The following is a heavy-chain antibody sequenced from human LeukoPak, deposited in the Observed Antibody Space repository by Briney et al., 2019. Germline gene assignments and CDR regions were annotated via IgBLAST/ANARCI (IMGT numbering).Heavy chain of an antibody. CDR1: GFIFSNFW. J-gene: IGHJ4*02. CDR3: TTVQFSSSPVPDF. CDR2: IDSDGTTT. V-gene: IGHV3-74*01. Sequence: SGGSLRLSCAASGFIFSNFWMTWVRQTPGKGLLWVARIDSDGTTTTYADSVKDRFTISRDNARSTLYLHMNNLRAEDTAVYYCTTVQFSSSPVPDFWGQGTLVTVSS. D-gene: IGHD6-6*01.